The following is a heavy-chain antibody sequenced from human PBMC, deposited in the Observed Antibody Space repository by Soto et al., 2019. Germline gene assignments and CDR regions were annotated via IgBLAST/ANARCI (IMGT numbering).Heavy chain of an antibody. D-gene: IGHD6-13*01. J-gene: IGHJ4*02. Sequence: PSETLSLTCTVSGGYISSGSMTSYYYTWIRQSAGKGLEWIGRIYKSGSTNYNPSLNSRVTISVDTSKNQFSLKLSSVTAADTAVYYCARHPLAAAGPEASHYFDYWGQGTLVTVSS. CDR3: ARHPLAAAGPEASHYFDY. CDR2: IYKSGST. V-gene: IGHV4-61*02. CDR1: GGYISSGSMTSYY.